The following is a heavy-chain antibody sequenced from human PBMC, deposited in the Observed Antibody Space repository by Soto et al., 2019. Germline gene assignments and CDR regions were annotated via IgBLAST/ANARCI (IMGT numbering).Heavy chain of an antibody. D-gene: IGHD3-16*02. CDR2: MNPNSGNT. CDR3: ARGRPYSSSIFGVWGSYRLDY. J-gene: IGHJ4*02. Sequence: ASVKVSCKASGYTFTIYDINWVRQATGQGLEWMGWMNPNSGNTGYAQKFQGRVTMTRNTSISTAYMELSSLRSEDTAVYYCARGRPYSSSIFGVWGSYRLDYWGQGTLVTVSS. V-gene: IGHV1-8*01. CDR1: GYTFTIYD.